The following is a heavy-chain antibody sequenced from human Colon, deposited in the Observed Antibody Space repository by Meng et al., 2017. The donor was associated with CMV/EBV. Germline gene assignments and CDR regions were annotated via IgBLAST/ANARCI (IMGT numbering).Heavy chain of an antibody. CDR1: GYTFTGFY. CDR2: INPKSGDT. J-gene: IGHJ4*02. Sequence: QLCQCGGAGKKPGAQCKVSCKASGYTFTGFYIQWVRQAPGQGLEWMGWINPKSGDTIYEQKFQGRVTMTRDTSISTVYMDLNSLRSDDTAVYFCARDLWSGSSDYFDYWGQGTLVTVSS. CDR3: ARDLWSGSSDYFDY. D-gene: IGHD3-3*01. V-gene: IGHV1-2*02.